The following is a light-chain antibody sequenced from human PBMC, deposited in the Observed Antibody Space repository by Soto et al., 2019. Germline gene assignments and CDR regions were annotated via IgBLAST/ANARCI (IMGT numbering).Light chain of an antibody. CDR2: EVS. CDR3: SSYTITSTLYV. J-gene: IGLJ1*01. Sequence: QSALTQPASVSGSPGQSITISCTGTSSDVGGYNYVSWYQQHPGKAPKLMIYEVSNRPSGVSNRFSGSKSGNTASLTISGLQAEDEADYYCSSYTITSTLYVFGPGTKLTVL. V-gene: IGLV2-14*01. CDR1: SSDVGGYNY.